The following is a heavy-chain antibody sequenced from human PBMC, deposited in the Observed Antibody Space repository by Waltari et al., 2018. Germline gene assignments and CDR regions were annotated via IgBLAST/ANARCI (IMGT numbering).Heavy chain of an antibody. CDR1: GGSISSSSYY. CDR3: ARRHYGDYTVDY. CDR2: IYYSGST. Sequence: QLQLQETGPGLVKPSETLSLTCPFSGGSISSSSYYWGWIRPPPGKGLEWIGSIYYSGSTYYNPSLKSRVTISVDTSKNQFSLKLSSVTAADTAVYYCARRHYGDYTVDYWGQGTLVTVSS. D-gene: IGHD4-17*01. V-gene: IGHV4-39*01. J-gene: IGHJ4*02.